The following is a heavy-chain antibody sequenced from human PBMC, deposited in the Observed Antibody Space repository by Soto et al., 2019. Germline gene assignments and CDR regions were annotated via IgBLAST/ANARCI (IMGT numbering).Heavy chain of an antibody. Sequence: SETLSLTCFVSGYFIGAGGYYRSWIRHHPGKGLEWIGSFYSSGSIIYNPSLRSRVSISGDMSTNQFSMSLTSATAADTARYYCARMYSSGSGWFHPWGQGTLVPVSS. V-gene: IGHV4-31*02. CDR2: FYSSGSI. CDR1: GYFIGAGGYY. CDR3: ARMYSSGSGWFHP. D-gene: IGHD6-19*01. J-gene: IGHJ5*02.